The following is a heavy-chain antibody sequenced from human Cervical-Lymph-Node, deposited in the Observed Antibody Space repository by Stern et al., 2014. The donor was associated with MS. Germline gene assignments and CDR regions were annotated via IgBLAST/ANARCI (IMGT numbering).Heavy chain of an antibody. J-gene: IGHJ5*02. V-gene: IGHV4-59*01. D-gene: IGHD6-13*01. CDR1: GGSISSYY. CDR3: ARERGSSTGGGWFDP. Sequence: QVQLQESGPGLVKPSETLSLTCTVSGGSISSYYWSWIRQPPGQGLAWIGYIYYSGSTNYNPSLKSRVTISVDTSKNQFSLKLSSVTAADTAVYYCARERGSSTGGGWFDPWGQGTLVTVSS. CDR2: IYYSGST.